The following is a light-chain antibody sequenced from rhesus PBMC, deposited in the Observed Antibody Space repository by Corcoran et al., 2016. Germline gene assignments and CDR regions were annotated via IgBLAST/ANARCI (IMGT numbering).Light chain of an antibody. J-gene: IGKJ1*01. Sequence: EIVMTQSPATLSLSPGETATISCRTSQSVSSYLAWYQQKPGQAPRLLIYGASSRATAIPDRFSGSGSGTDFTLTIISLWPEVFAVYYCQETSNLWTFGQGPKVEI. V-gene: IGKV3-31*02. CDR1: QSVSSY. CDR2: GAS. CDR3: QETSNLWT.